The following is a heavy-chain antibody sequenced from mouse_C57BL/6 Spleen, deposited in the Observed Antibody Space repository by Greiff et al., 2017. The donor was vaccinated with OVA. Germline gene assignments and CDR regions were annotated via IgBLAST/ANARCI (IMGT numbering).Heavy chain of an antibody. CDR2: IWSGGST. J-gene: IGHJ4*01. V-gene: IGHV2-2*01. CDR1: GFSLTSYG. Sequence: QVTLKESGPGLVQPSQSLSITCTVSGFSLTSYGVHWVRQSPGKGLEWLGVIWSGGSTDYNAAFISRLSISKDNSKSQVFFKMNSLQADDTAIYYCARNGGLRLYAMDYWGQGTSVTVSS. D-gene: IGHD2-4*01. CDR3: ARNGGLRLYAMDY.